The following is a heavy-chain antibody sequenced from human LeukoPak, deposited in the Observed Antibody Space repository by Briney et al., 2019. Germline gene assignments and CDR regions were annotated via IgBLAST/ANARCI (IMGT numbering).Heavy chain of an antibody. J-gene: IGHJ4*02. CDR2: IWYDGSNK. Sequence: GGSLRLSCAASGFTFSSYGMHWVRQAPGKGLEWVAVIWYDGSNKYYADSVKGRFTISRDNSKNTLHLQMNSLRTEDTAVYYCARDAVLLWFGELGIWGQGTLVTVSS. CDR1: GFTFSSYG. CDR3: ARDAVLLWFGELGI. V-gene: IGHV3-33*01. D-gene: IGHD3-10*01.